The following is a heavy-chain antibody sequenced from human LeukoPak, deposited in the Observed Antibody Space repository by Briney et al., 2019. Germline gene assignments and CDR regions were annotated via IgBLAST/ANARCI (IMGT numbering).Heavy chain of an antibody. Sequence: GESLKISCKGSGYSFTTYWIGWVRQMPGKGLEWMGIIHPGDSDVRYNPSFQGQVTISADKSSTAYLQWSSLKASDSAMYYCAIGPLLRYFDHWGQATLVTVSS. CDR2: IHPGDSDV. D-gene: IGHD2-15*01. CDR1: GYSFTTYW. V-gene: IGHV5-51*01. CDR3: AIGPLLRYFDH. J-gene: IGHJ4*02.